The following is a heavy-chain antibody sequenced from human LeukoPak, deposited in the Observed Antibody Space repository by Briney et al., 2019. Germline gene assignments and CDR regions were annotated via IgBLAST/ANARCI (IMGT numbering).Heavy chain of an antibody. V-gene: IGHV3-7*05. CDR3: ASPLVESSGNVHFGL. J-gene: IGHJ2*01. D-gene: IGHD4-23*01. Sequence: GGSLRLSCAASGFTFSSYEMNWVRQAPGKGLEWVANIKPDGSWKSYVDSVKGRFIISRDNAKKSLYMEMNSLRAEDTAVYYCASPLVESSGNVHFGLWGRGTLVTVSS. CDR1: GFTFSSYE. CDR2: IKPDGSWK.